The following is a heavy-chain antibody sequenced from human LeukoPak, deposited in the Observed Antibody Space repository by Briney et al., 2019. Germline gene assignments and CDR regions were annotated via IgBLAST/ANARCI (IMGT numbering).Heavy chain of an antibody. J-gene: IGHJ6*02. D-gene: IGHD2-2*01. CDR3: ARAGSSTSYYYYGMDV. V-gene: IGHV1-69*13. CDR1: GGTFSSYA. Sequence: SVTVSCTASGGTFSSYAISWVRQAPGQGLEWMGGIIPIFGTANYAQKFQGRVTTTADESTSTAYMELSSLRSEDTAVYYCARAGSSTSYYYYGMDVWGQGTTVTVPS. CDR2: IIPIFGTA.